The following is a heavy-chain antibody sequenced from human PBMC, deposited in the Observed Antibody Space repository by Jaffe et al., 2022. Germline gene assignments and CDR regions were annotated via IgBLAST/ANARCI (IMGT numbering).Heavy chain of an antibody. CDR1: GFTLSSYS. D-gene: IGHD6-19*01. J-gene: IGHJ4*02. Sequence: EVQLVESGGGLVKPGGSLRLSCEASGFTLSSYSMNWVRQAPGKGLEWVSSFSSTWSYTYYADSVRGRFTISRDNARNSLYLQMNSLRAEDTAVYFCARGRIAVAGTASDSFDYWGLGTLVTVSS. CDR3: ARGRIAVAGTASDSFDY. CDR2: FSSTWSYT. V-gene: IGHV3-21*01.